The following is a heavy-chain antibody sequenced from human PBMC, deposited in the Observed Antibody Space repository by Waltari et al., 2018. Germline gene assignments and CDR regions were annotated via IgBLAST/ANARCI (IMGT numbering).Heavy chain of an antibody. V-gene: IGHV4-38-2*02. Sequence: QVQLQESGPGLVKPSETLSLTCTVSGYSISRGYYWGWLRQPPGKGLEWIGSIYHSGSTYYNPSLKSRVTISVDTSKNQFSLKLSSVTAADTAVYYCARYSYGHNWFDPWGQGTLVTVSS. D-gene: IGHD5-18*01. CDR1: GYSISRGYY. J-gene: IGHJ5*02. CDR3: ARYSYGHNWFDP. CDR2: IYHSGST.